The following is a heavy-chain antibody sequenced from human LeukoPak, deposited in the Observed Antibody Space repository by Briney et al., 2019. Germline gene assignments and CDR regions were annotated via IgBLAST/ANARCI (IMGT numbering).Heavy chain of an antibody. V-gene: IGHV4-59*08. CDR2: IYYRGST. CDR3: AKHYSNHPGAWFDP. D-gene: IGHD4-11*01. CDR1: GGSISPYF. J-gene: IGHJ5*02. Sequence: SSETLSLTCTVSGGSISPYFWSWIRQPPGKGLEWIGYIYYRGSTNYNPSLKSRVTISLDTSKNQLSLKLSSVTAADTAVYYCAKHYSNHPGAWFDPWGQGTLVTVSS.